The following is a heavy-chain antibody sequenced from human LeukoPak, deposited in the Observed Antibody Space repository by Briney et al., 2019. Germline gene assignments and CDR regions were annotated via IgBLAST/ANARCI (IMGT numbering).Heavy chain of an antibody. Sequence: SGTLPLTCAVYGGSFSGYYWSWIRQPPGKGLEWIGEINHSGSTNYNPSLKSRVTISVDTSKNQFSLKLSSVTAADTAVYYCARSLSARYYYYYYGMDVWGQGTTVTVSS. CDR1: GGSFSGYY. V-gene: IGHV4-34*01. CDR2: INHSGST. CDR3: ARSLSARYYYYYYGMDV. J-gene: IGHJ6*02. D-gene: IGHD3-3*01.